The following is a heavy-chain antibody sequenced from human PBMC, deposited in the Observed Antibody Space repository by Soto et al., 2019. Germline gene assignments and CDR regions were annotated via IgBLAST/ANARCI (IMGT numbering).Heavy chain of an antibody. V-gene: IGHV3-53*04. CDR3: VKRVVYATEDFDY. CDR1: GFTVSSNY. J-gene: IGHJ4*02. CDR2: IYSGGST. Sequence: GGSLRLSCAASGFTVSSNYMSWVRQAPGKGLEWVSVIYSGGSTYCADSVKGRFTISRHNSKNTLYLQMNSLRAEDTAVYYCVKRVVYATEDFDYWGQGTLVTVSS. D-gene: IGHD2-8*02.